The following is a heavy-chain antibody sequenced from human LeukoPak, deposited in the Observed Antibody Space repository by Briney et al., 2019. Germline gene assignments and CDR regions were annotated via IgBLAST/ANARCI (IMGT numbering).Heavy chain of an antibody. D-gene: IGHD6-19*01. CDR2: INHSGST. CDR3: ARAENSSGFNWGRREDLTD. V-gene: IGHV4-34*01. Sequence: GSLRLSCAASGFTFSSHWMSWVRQAPGKGLEWIGEINHSGSTNYNPSLKSRVTIAIDTSKNQFSLKLTSVTAADTAVYYCARAENSSGFNWGRREDLTDGGERTLVTVS. J-gene: IGHJ4*02. CDR1: GFTFSSHW.